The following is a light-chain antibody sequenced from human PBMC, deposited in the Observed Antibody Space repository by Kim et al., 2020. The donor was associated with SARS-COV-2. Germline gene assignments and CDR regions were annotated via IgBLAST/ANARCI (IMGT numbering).Light chain of an antibody. V-gene: IGKV4-1*01. CDR2: WAS. J-gene: IGKJ3*01. CDR3: QQYYSTPLT. CDR1: QSVLYSSNNMNY. Sequence: DIVMTQSPDSLPVSLGERATINYKSSQSVLYSSNNMNYLAWNQQKPGQPPKLLFYWASTRESGVPDRFSGSGSGTDFTLTISSLQAEDVAVYYCQQYYSTPLTFGPGTKVDIK.